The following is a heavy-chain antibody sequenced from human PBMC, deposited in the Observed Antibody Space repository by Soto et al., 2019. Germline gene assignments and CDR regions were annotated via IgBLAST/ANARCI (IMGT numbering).Heavy chain of an antibody. J-gene: IGHJ6*02. CDR1: DDFISSYY. CDR3: ARADYEILTGSYAMDV. CDR2: VSTNGAT. D-gene: IGHD3-9*01. Sequence: SETLSLTCTVSDDFISSYYWNWIRQPAGKGLEWIGRVSTNGATNYNPSLESRVTMSVDTSKNQFSLKLTSVTAADTAVYFCARADYEILTGSYAMDVWGQVTTGTVSS. V-gene: IGHV4-4*07.